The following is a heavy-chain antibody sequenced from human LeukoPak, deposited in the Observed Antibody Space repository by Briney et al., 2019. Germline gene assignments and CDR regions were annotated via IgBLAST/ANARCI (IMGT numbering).Heavy chain of an antibody. CDR2: IIPIFGTA. Sequence: SVTVSCKSSGGTFSSYAISWVRQAPGQGLEWMGGIIPIFGTANYAQKFQGRVTITADESTSTAYMELSSLRSEDTAVYYCAAECSSTSCRPPPDYYYYYYGMDVWGKGTTVTVSS. D-gene: IGHD2-2*01. CDR1: GGTFSSYA. J-gene: IGHJ6*04. CDR3: AAECSSTSCRPPPDYYYYYYGMDV. V-gene: IGHV1-69*01.